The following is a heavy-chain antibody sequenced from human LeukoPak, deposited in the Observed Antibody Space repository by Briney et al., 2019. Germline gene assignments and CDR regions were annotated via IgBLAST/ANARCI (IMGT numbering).Heavy chain of an antibody. J-gene: IGHJ4*02. Sequence: SETLSLTCTVSGGSISSYYWSWIRQPAGKGLEWIGRIYTSGSTNYNPSLESRVTMSVDTSKNQFSLKLSSVTAADTAVYYCARGRYYDSSGYYGHYFDYWGQGTLVTVSS. CDR2: IYTSGST. CDR1: GGSISSYY. V-gene: IGHV4-4*07. CDR3: ARGRYYDSSGYYGHYFDY. D-gene: IGHD3-22*01.